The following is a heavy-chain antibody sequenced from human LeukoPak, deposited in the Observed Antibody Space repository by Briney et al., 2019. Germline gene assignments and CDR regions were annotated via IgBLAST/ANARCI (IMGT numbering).Heavy chain of an antibody. V-gene: IGHV4-59*01. D-gene: IGHD1/OR15-1a*01. Sequence: PSETLSLTCTVSGGSISSYYWSWIRQPPGKGLEWIAYIYYSGSTNYNPSLKSRVSISIDTSKNQFSLRLSSVTTADTAMYYCARENWNNEGSAFDIWGQGTMVTVSS. CDR3: ARENWNNEGSAFDI. CDR1: GGSISSYY. CDR2: IYYSGST. J-gene: IGHJ3*02.